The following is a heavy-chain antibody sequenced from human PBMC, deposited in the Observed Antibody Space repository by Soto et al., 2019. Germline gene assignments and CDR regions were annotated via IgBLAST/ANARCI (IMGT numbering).Heavy chain of an antibody. CDR3: ARHNPASTVFGIVISLRY. CDR1: GGSISSYY. J-gene: IGHJ4*01. Sequence: PSETLSLTCTVSGGSISSYYWSWIRQPPGKGLEWIGYIYYSGTTTYSPSLKSRLTISVDASKSQLSLNLRSVTAADTAVYYCARHNPASTVFGIVISLRYWGHGTLVTVSS. D-gene: IGHD3-3*01. CDR2: IYYSGTT. V-gene: IGHV4-59*08.